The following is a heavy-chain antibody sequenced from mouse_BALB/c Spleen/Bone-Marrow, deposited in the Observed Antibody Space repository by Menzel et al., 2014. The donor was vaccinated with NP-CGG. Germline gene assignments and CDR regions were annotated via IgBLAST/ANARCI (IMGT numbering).Heavy chain of an antibody. CDR1: GYTFTSYY. D-gene: IGHD1-2*01. J-gene: IGHJ2*01. V-gene: IGHV1S81*02. CDR2: INPSNGGT. Sequence: QVQLQQSGAELVKPGTSVKLSCKASGYTFTSYYIYWVKQRPGQGLKWIGEINPSNGGTNFNKKFKSKATLTVDKSSSTAYMQLSSLTSEDSAVYYCTRLSLLRGYFDYWGQGTTLTVSS. CDR3: TRLSLLRGYFDY.